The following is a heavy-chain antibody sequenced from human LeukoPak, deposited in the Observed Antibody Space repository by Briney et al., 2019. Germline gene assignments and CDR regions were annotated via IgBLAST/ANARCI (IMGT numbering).Heavy chain of an antibody. CDR3: ARVDYYGSGSYEWFDP. Sequence: SETLSLTCTVSSGSISSYYWSWIRQPPGKGLEWIGYIYYSGSTNYNPSLKSRVTISVDTSKNQFSLKLSSVTAADTAVYYCARVDYYGSGSYEWFDPWGQGTLVTVSS. V-gene: IGHV4-59*01. CDR1: SGSISSYY. CDR2: IYYSGST. D-gene: IGHD3-10*01. J-gene: IGHJ5*02.